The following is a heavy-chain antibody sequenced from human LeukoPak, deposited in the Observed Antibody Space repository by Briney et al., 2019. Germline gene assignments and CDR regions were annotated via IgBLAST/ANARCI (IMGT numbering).Heavy chain of an antibody. Sequence: PSETLSLSCTVSGGSLSSDYWSWIRQPPGKGLEWIGYIYYSGSTNYNPSLKSRVTISLDTSKNQFSLKLSSVTAADTAVYYCARVSNELGYCGGGTCLGFDYWGQGTLVTVSS. CDR2: IYYSGST. D-gene: IGHD2-15*01. CDR3: ARVSNELGYCGGGTCLGFDY. V-gene: IGHV4-59*08. CDR1: GGSLSSDY. J-gene: IGHJ4*02.